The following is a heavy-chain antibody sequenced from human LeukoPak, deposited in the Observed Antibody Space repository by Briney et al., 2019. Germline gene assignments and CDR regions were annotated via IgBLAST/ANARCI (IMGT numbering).Heavy chain of an antibody. J-gene: IGHJ6*03. CDR2: INPNSGGT. Sequence: ASVKVSCKASGYTFTGYYMHWVRQAPGQGLEWMGRINPNSGGTNYAQKFQGRVTMTRDTSISTAYMELSRLRSDDTAVYYCAWSDGDYYYSYMDVWGKGTTVTVSS. D-gene: IGHD5-18*01. CDR1: GYTFTGYY. CDR3: AWSDGDYYYSYMDV. V-gene: IGHV1-2*06.